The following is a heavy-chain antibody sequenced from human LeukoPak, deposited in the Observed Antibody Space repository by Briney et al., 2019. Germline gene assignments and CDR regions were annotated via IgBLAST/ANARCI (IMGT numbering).Heavy chain of an antibody. CDR3: ARAEGSSGWYLTFDY. V-gene: IGHV1-3*01. J-gene: IGHJ4*02. CDR1: GYTFTSYA. Sequence: ASVKVSCKASGYTFTSYAMHWVRQAPGQRLEWMGWINAGNGNTKYSQKFQGRVTITRDTSASTAYMELSSLGSEDTAVYYCARAEGSSGWYLTFDYWGQGTLVTVSS. CDR2: INAGNGNT. D-gene: IGHD6-19*01.